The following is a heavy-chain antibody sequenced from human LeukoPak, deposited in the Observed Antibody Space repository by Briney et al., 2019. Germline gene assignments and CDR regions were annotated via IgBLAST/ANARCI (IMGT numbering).Heavy chain of an antibody. D-gene: IGHD5-18*01. V-gene: IGHV6-1*01. CDR1: GDIVFSNSS. CDR2: TYYRPNWYN. J-gene: IGHJ3*01. CDR3: ARGGQGDGYSADEAFDV. Sequence: SQTLSLTCAISGDIVFSNSSWNWIRQSPSRGLEWLGRTYYRPNWYNDYVLSVKSRININPDTSKNQFSLQLNSVTPEDTAVYYCARGGQGDGYSADEAFDVWGQGTMVTVS.